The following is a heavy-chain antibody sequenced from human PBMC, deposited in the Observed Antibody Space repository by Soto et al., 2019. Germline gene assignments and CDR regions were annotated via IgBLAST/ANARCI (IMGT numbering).Heavy chain of an antibody. Sequence: EVQLLESGGGLVQPGGSLRLSCAASGFTFNNYAMTWVRQAPGKGLEWVSAISGGGDTTSYADSVKGQFTVSRDGYKNTLYLQMSSLRAEDTALYYCAKGRGGSGSLTPRVDFWGQGTLVTVSS. CDR1: GFTFNNYA. D-gene: IGHD3-10*01. J-gene: IGHJ4*02. V-gene: IGHV3-23*01. CDR2: ISGGGDTT. CDR3: AKGRGGSGSLTPRVDF.